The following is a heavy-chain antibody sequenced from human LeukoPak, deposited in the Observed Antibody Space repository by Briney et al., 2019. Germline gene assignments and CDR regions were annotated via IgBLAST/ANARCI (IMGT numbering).Heavy chain of an antibody. D-gene: IGHD6-13*01. V-gene: IGHV3-74*01. CDR2: VNTDGSST. CDR3: ARAPRYSSSWFDY. Sequence: GGSLRLSCAASGFTFNSNWMHWVRQAPGKGLVWVSRVNTDGSSTTYADFVKGRFTISRDNAKNTLYLQMNSLKAEDTAAYYCARAPRYSSSWFDYWGQGTLVTVSS. CDR1: GFTFNSNW. J-gene: IGHJ4*02.